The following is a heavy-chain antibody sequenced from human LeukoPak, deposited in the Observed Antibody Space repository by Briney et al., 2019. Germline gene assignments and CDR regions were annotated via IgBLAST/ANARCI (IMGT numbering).Heavy chain of an antibody. D-gene: IGHD6-13*01. CDR1: GFTFSSYS. J-gene: IGHJ4*02. Sequence: PGGSLRLSCAASGFTFSSYSMNWVRQAPGKGLEWVSYISSSSSTIYYADSVKGRFTISRDNAKNSLYLQMNSLRAEDTAVYYCARDPSSGSELVNLPDYWGQGTLVTVSS. CDR3: ARDPSSGSELVNLPDY. V-gene: IGHV3-48*04. CDR2: ISSSSSTI.